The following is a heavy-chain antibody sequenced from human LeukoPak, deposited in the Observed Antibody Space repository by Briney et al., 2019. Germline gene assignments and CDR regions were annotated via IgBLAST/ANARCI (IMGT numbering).Heavy chain of an antibody. CDR2: ISGSGGST. V-gene: IGHV3-23*01. CDR3: ARGGRDVLMVYGYYYYDYGMDV. J-gene: IGHJ6*02. CDR1: GFTFSSYA. Sequence: PGGSLRLSCAASGFTFSSYAMSWVRQAPGKGLEWVSAISGSGGSTYYADSVKGRFTISRDNAKNSLYLQMNSLRAEDTAVYYCARGGRDVLMVYGYYYYDYGMDVWGQGTTVTVSS. D-gene: IGHD2-8*01.